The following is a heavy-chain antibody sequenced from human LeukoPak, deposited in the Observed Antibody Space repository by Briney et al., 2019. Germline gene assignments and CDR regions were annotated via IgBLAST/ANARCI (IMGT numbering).Heavy chain of an antibody. V-gene: IGHV3-23*01. J-gene: IGHJ6*03. Sequence: GGSLRLSCAASGFTFSSYAMSWVRQAPGKGLEWVSAISGSGGSTYYADSVKGRFTISRGNSKNTLYLQMNSLRAEDTAVYYCAATPGYYYYYMDVWGKGTTVTVSS. CDR1: GFTFSSYA. CDR2: ISGSGGST. CDR3: AATPGYYYYYMDV.